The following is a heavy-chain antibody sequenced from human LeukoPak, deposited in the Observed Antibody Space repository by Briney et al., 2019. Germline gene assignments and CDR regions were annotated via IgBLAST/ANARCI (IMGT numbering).Heavy chain of an antibody. V-gene: IGHV3-23*01. CDR2: ISGNGGST. CDR3: ARGPHYYYYGMDV. Sequence: GGSLRLSCAASGFTFTSYAMSWVRQAPGKGLEWVSSISGNGGSTYYADSVKGRFTISRDNSKNTLYLQMNSLRAEDTAVYYCARGPHYYYYGMDVWGQGTTVTVSS. J-gene: IGHJ6*02. CDR1: GFTFTSYA.